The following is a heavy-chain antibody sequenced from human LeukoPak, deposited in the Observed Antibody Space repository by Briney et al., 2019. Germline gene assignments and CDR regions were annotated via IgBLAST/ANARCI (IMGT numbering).Heavy chain of an antibody. CDR2: IY. D-gene: IGHD3-10*01. CDR1: GCSISSYY. CDR3: ARGGYYGSGNDFRFDP. V-gene: IGHV4-59*01. J-gene: IGHJ5*02. Sequence: SETLSLTCTVSGCSISSYYWSWIRQPPGKGLEWIGYIYKPSLKSRVTISVDTSKNQFSLKLSSVTAADTAVYYCARGGYYGSGNDFRFDPWGEGTLVTVSS.